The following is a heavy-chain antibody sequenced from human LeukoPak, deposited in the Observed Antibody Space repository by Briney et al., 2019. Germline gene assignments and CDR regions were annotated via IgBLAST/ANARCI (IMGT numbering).Heavy chain of an antibody. CDR1: GFTFSSYA. J-gene: IGHJ4*02. V-gene: IGHV3-64*01. D-gene: IGHD3-22*01. Sequence: GGSLRLSCAASGFTFSSYAMHWVRQAPGKGLEYVSAISSNGGSTYYANSVKGRFTISRDNSKNTLYLQMGSLRAEDMAVYYCARDRYYYDSNGYYYWGQGTLVTVSS. CDR3: ARDRYYYDSNGYYY. CDR2: ISSNGGST.